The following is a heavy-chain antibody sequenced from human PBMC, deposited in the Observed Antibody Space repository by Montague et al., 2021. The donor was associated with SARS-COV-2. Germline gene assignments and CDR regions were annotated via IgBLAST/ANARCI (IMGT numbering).Heavy chain of an antibody. CDR1: GGSISSGSYY. CDR2: IYTSGST. CDR3: ARKASRCITIVGVVTDSYHFDY. V-gene: IGHV4-39*01. J-gene: IGHJ4*02. D-gene: IGHD3-3*01. Sequence: SETRSLTCTVSGGSISSGSYYWGWIRQPPGKGLEWIGRIYTSGSTYYNPSLKSRVTISVDTSKNQFSLKLSSVTAADTAVYYCARKASRCITIVGVVTDSYHFDYWGQGTLVTVSS.